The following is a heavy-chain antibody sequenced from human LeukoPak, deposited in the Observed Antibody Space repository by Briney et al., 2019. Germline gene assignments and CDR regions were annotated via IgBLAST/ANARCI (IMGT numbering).Heavy chain of an antibody. V-gene: IGHV1-58*01. CDR1: GFTFTSSA. Sequence: GASVKVSCKASGFTFTSSAVQWVRQARGQRLEWIGWIAVGSGNTNYAQKFQERVTITRDMSTSTAYMELSSLRSEDTAVYYCAAAKPQSGSYFNAFDIWGQGTMVTVSS. J-gene: IGHJ3*02. CDR2: IAVGSGNT. D-gene: IGHD1-26*01. CDR3: AAAKPQSGSYFNAFDI.